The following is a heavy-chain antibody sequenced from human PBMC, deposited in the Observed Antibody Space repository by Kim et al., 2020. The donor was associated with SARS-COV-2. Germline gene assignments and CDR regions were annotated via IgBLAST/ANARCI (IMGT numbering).Heavy chain of an antibody. V-gene: IGHV3-72*01. CDR3: IRLHDFDWGSSYDY. D-gene: IGHD3-16*01. Sequence: GGSLRLSCAASGFIFSDYYMDWVRQAPGKGLEWVGGTRNKGSSNYSQYAVSVQGRITIDNDNTKNSLYLQLSSATTTDTAEYSCIRLHDFDWGSSYDY. CDR2: TRNKGSSNYS. J-gene: IGHJ4*01. CDR1: GFIFSDYY.